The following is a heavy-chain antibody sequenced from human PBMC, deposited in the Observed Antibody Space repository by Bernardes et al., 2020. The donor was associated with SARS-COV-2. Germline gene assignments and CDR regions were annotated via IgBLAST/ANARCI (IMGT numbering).Heavy chain of an antibody. J-gene: IGHJ4*02. V-gene: IGHV4-59*01. D-gene: IGHD3-3*01. Sequence: AESLSLTCTVSGFSISSYYWSWIRQPPGKGLEWIWYIYYSGSTNYNPSLMSRVTISVDKSKNQFSLKLITVTAADTAVYYCARGEGIFGVVIDFDYWGQGTLVTVSS. CDR1: GFSISSYY. CDR2: IYYSGST. CDR3: ARGEGIFGVVIDFDY.